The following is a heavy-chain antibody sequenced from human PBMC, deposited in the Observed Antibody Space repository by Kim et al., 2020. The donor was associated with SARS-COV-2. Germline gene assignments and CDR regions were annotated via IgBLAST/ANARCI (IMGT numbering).Heavy chain of an antibody. CDR2: IRRKGGTT. Sequence: GGSLRLSCTASGFSFDDYAINWFRLAPGKGLDWVGFIRRKGGTTEYAASVKGRFTISRDDSKSIAYLQMNSLKIEDTALYYCTRDSFGLNWDDVFDIWGQGTMVTVSS. D-gene: IGHD7-27*01. CDR1: GFSFDDYA. V-gene: IGHV3-49*03. J-gene: IGHJ3*02. CDR3: TRDSFGLNWDDVFDI.